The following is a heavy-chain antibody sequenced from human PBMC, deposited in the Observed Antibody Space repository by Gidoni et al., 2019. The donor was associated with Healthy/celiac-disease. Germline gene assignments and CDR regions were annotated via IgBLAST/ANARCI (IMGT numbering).Heavy chain of an antibody. CDR3: AKDYLEEVFSYYYYMDV. J-gene: IGHJ6*03. Sequence: EVQLLESGGGLVQPGGSLRLSCAASGFTFSSYAMSWVLQAPGKGLAWVSVISGSGGSTYYADSVKGRFTISRDNSKNTLYLQMNSLRAEDTAVYYCAKDYLEEVFSYYYYMDVWGKGTTVTVSS. V-gene: IGHV3-23*01. CDR1: GFTFSSYA. D-gene: IGHD3-9*01. CDR2: ISGSGGST.